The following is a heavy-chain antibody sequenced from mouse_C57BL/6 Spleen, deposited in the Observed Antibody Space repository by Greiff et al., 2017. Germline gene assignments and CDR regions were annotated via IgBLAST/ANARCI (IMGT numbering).Heavy chain of an antibody. J-gene: IGHJ2*01. CDR3: ARPSNWGFDY. CDR2: IYPGDGDT. V-gene: IGHV1-82*01. Sequence: QVQLKESGPELVKPGASVKISCKASGYAFSSSWMNWVKQRPGKGLEWIGRIYPGDGDTNYNGKFKGKATLTADKSSSTAYMQLSSLSSEDSAVYFCARPSNWGFDYWGQGTTLTVSS. D-gene: IGHD4-1*01. CDR1: GYAFSSSW.